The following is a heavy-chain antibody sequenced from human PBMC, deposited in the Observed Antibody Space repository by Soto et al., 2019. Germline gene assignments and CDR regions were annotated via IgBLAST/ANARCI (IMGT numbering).Heavy chain of an antibody. CDR3: ARDLGRGWERYFDSFEAGADYYYYMDV. J-gene: IGHJ6*03. D-gene: IGHD3-9*01. CDR1: GYTFTSYY. V-gene: IGHV1-46*03. Sequence: RASVKVSCKASGYTFTSYYMHWVRQAPGQGLEWMGIINPSGGSTSYAQKLQGRVTMTRDTSTSTAYVELSSLRSEDTAVYYCARDLGRGWERYFDSFEAGADYYYYMDVWGKGTTVTVSS. CDR2: INPSGGST.